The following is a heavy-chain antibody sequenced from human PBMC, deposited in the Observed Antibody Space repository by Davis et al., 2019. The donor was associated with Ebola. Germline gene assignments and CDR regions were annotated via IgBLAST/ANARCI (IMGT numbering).Heavy chain of an antibody. V-gene: IGHV3-48*03. D-gene: IGHD3-10*01. CDR2: ISSSGSTI. CDR3: ACGNYYGSGSYRD. Sequence: GESLKISCAASGFTFSSYEMNWVRQAPGKGLEWVSYISSSGSTIYYADSVKGRFTISRDNAKNSLYLQMNSLRAEDTAVYYCACGNYYGSGSYRDWGQGTLVTVAS. J-gene: IGHJ4*02. CDR1: GFTFSSYE.